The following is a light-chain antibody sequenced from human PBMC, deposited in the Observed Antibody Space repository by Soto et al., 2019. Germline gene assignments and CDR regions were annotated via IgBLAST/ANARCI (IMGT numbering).Light chain of an antibody. CDR1: QSVLLSSNNKSY. CDR2: LAS. J-gene: IGKJ2*01. Sequence: DIVMTQSPDSLAVSLGERATINCKSSQSVLLSSNNKSYLAWYQQKPGQPPKLLIYLASTRESGVPDRFSGSGSGTDFTLTISSLQAEDVAVYYCQQYYSTPYTFGQGTKLEIE. V-gene: IGKV4-1*01. CDR3: QQYYSTPYT.